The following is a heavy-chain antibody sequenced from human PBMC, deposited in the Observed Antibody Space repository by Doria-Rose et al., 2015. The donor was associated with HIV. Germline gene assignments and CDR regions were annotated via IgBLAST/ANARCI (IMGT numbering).Heavy chain of an antibody. V-gene: IGHV2-26*01. Sequence: QVTLKESGPVLVKPTETLTLTCTVSGVSLSSPGMGVSWIRQPPGKALEWLANMCADDERSYNASLKSRLTISRCTSKSQVVLTMTDMDPVDTATYYCARIKSSRWYHKYYFDFWGQGTLVIVSA. D-gene: IGHD6-13*01. CDR3: ARIKSSRWYHKYYFDF. CDR1: GVSLSSPGMG. CDR2: MCADDER. J-gene: IGHJ4*02.